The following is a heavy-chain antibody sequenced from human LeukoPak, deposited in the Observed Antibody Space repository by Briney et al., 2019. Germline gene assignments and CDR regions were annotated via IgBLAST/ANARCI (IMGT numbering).Heavy chain of an antibody. Sequence: SETLSLTCTVSGNSISSSSYFWGWLRQPPGKGLEWIGSIYHSGSTYYNPSLKSRVTMSVDTSKNQFSLKLSSVTAADTAVYYCARLSLGRSVTMVYRFDYWGQGTLVIVSS. V-gene: IGHV4-39*01. J-gene: IGHJ4*02. CDR1: GNSISSSSYF. CDR3: ARLSLGRSVTMVYRFDY. D-gene: IGHD2-8*01. CDR2: IYHSGST.